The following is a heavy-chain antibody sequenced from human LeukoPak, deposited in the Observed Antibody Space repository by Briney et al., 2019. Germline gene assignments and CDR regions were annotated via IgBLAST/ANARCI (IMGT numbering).Heavy chain of an antibody. V-gene: IGHV4-59*12. CDR2: IYYSGST. J-gene: IGHJ6*02. CDR1: GGSISSYY. CDR3: ARAGDMVRGVRLRHFYYGMDV. Sequence: SETLSVTCTVSGGSISSYYWSWIRQPPGKGLEWIGYIYYSGSTNYNPSLKSRVTISVDTSKNQFSLKLSSVTAADTAVYYCARAGDMVRGVRLRHFYYGMDVWGQGTTVTVSS. D-gene: IGHD3-10*01.